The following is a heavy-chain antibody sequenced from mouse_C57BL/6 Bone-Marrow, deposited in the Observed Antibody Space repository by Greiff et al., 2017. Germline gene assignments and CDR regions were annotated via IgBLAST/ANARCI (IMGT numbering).Heavy chain of an antibody. V-gene: IGHV1-26*01. CDR1: GYTFTDYY. J-gene: IGHJ1*03. CDR3: ARYYSNYVRYFDV. CDR2: INPNNGGT. D-gene: IGHD2-5*01. Sequence: EVQLQQSGPELVKPGASVKISCKASGYTFTDYYMNWVKQSHGKSLEWIGDINPNNGGTSYNQKFKGKATLTVDKSSSTAYMELRSLTSEDSAVYYCARYYSNYVRYFDVWGTGTTVTVSS.